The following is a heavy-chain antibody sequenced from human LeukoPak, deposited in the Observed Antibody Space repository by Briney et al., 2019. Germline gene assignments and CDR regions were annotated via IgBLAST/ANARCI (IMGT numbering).Heavy chain of an antibody. Sequence: ASVKVSCKASGYTFTDYYIHWVRQAPGQGLEWMGWINPGNGATNYAQRFQGWVTMTRDTSISTAYMEVSKLTSDDTAAYYCAHQHTGLDVWGQGTAVSVSS. CDR2: INPGNGAT. J-gene: IGHJ6*02. V-gene: IGHV1-2*04. CDR1: GYTFTDYY. CDR3: AHQHTGLDV.